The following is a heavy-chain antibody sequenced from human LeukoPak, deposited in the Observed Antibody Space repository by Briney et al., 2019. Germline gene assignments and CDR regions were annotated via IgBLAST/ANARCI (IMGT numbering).Heavy chain of an antibody. J-gene: IGHJ6*02. D-gene: IGHD6-6*01. CDR1: GYTFTGYY. CDR3: ARDHSSSPYYYYGMDV. V-gene: IGHV1-2*02. CDR2: INPNSGGT. Sequence: ASVKVSCKASGYTFTGYYMHWVRQAPGQGLEWTGWINPNSGGTNYAQKFQGRVTMTRDTSISTAYMELSRLRSDDTAVYYCARDHSSSPYYYYGMDVWAKGPRSPSP.